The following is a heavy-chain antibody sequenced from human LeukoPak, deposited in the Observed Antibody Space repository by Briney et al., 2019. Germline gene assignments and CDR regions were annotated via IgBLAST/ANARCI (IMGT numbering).Heavy chain of an antibody. D-gene: IGHD2-15*01. CDR3: ARDYCSGGSCYSFWFDP. V-gene: IGHV4-61*01. J-gene: IGHJ5*02. Sequence: SETLSLTCTVSGGSISSSSYYWGWIRQPPGKGLEWIGYIYYSGSTNYNPSLKSRVTISVDTSKNQFSLKLSSVTAADTAVYYCARDYCSGGSCYSFWFDPWGQGTLVTVSS. CDR2: IYYSGST. CDR1: GGSISSSSYY.